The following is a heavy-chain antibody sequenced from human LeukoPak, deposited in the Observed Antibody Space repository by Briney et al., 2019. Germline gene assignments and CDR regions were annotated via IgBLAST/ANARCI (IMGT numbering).Heavy chain of an antibody. D-gene: IGHD4-23*01. CDR2: IYYSGTT. V-gene: IGHV4-59*01. J-gene: IGHJ4*02. CDR1: GVSISSYY. Sequence: PSETLSLTCTVSGVSISSYYWSWIRQPPGKGLEWIGYIYYSGTTNYNPSLKSRVTISVDTSKNHFSLKLTSVTAADTAVYYCARAYGPNSPLYWGQGTLVTVSS. CDR3: ARAYGPNSPLY.